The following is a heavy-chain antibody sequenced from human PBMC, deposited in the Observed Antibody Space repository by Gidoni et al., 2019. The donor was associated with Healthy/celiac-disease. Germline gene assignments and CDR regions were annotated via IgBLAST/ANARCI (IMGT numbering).Heavy chain of an antibody. V-gene: IGHV3-23*01. CDR3: AKGLLERDDYGGNPPSPIDY. J-gene: IGHJ4*02. D-gene: IGHD4-17*01. CDR2: IRGSGGST. Sequence: EVQLLESGGGLVQPGGSLRLSCAASAFTFSSYAMSWVRQAPGTGLEWVSDIRGSGGSTYYADSVKGRFTISRDNSKNTLYLQMNSLRAEDTAVYYCAKGLLERDDYGGNPPSPIDYWGQGTLVTVSS. CDR1: AFTFSSYA.